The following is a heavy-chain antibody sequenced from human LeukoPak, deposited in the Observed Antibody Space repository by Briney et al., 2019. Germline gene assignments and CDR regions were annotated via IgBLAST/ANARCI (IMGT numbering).Heavy chain of an antibody. D-gene: IGHD1-26*01. V-gene: IGHV4-34*01. CDR3: ARPHLGADNYWYFDL. CDR2: INHRGRN. J-gene: IGHJ2*01. CDR1: GGSFSDYY. Sequence: KTSETLSLTCAVYGGSFSDYYWTWLRQPPGRGLEWIGEINHRGRNNYSPSLTSRLTISVDTSKNQFSLKLSSVTAADTAVYYCARPHLGADNYWYFDLWGRGTLVTVSS.